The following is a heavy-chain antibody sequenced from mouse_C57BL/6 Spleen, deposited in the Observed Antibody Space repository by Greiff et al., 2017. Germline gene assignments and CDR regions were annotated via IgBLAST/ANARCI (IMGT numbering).Heavy chain of an antibody. CDR3: TRRGSSRYAMDY. Sequence: QVQLQQSGAELVRPGASVTLSCKASGYTFTDYEMHWVKQTPVHGLEWIGAIDPETGGTAYNQKFKGKAILTADKSSSTAYMELRSLTSEDSAVYYCTRRGSSRYAMDYWGQGTSVTVSS. V-gene: IGHV1-15*01. CDR1: GYTFTDYE. D-gene: IGHD1-1*01. CDR2: IDPETGGT. J-gene: IGHJ4*01.